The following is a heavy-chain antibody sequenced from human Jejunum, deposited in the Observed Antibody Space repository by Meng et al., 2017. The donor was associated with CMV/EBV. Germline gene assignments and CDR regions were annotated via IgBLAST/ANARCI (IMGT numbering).Heavy chain of an antibody. CDR1: FTFSSLW. D-gene: IGHD3-9*01. CDR2: ISADGGSR. V-gene: IGHV3-74*01. Sequence: FTFSSLWMHWVRQGPGQGLVWVGRISADGGSRSHADFVKGRFTISRDNAKNTLYLQMNSLKAEDTALYYCVTGSDHDILTGYYNGFDYWGQGTLVTVSS. CDR3: VTGSDHDILTGYYNGFDY. J-gene: IGHJ4*02.